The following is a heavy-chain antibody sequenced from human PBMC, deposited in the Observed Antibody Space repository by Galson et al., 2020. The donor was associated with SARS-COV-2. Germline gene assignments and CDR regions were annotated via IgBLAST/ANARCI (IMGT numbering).Heavy chain of an antibody. CDR3: AKDRDLRGFDSWSGYWDV. Sequence: GGSLRLSCAASGFTFSNYAMHWVRQAPGKGLEWVAVIWDDANDKFYADSVKGRFTITRDNSKDTLYLQMNTLRAEDTAIYYCAKDRDLRGFDSWSGYWDVWGKGTTVTVSS. V-gene: IGHV3-33*06. D-gene: IGHD3-3*01. CDR1: GFTFSNYA. CDR2: IWDDANDK. J-gene: IGHJ6*04.